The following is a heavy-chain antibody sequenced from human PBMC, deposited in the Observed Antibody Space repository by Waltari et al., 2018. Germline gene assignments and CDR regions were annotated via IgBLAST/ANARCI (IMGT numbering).Heavy chain of an antibody. V-gene: IGHV4-4*07. J-gene: IGHJ6*03. Sequence: QVQLQESGPGLVKPSETLSLTCTVSGGSISSYYWSWIRQHAGKGLEWIGRIYTSGSTNYNPSLKSRVTMSVDTSKNQFSLKLSSVTAADTAVYYCARDHYGSGRRGYYYYMDVWGKGTTVTISS. CDR2: IYTSGST. CDR3: ARDHYGSGRRGYYYYMDV. CDR1: GGSISSYY. D-gene: IGHD3-10*01.